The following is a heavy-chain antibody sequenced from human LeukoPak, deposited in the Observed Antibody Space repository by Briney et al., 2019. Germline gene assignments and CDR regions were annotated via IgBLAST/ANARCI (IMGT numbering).Heavy chain of an antibody. CDR2: IYYSGST. CDR3: ARGGDYGDLRYFDY. J-gene: IGHJ4*02. Sequence: SETLSLTCTVSGGSISSYYWSWIRQPPGKGLEWIGYIYYSGSTSYNPSLKSRVTISVDTSKNQFSLNLSSVTAADTAVYYCARGGDYGDLRYFDYWGQGTLVTVSS. D-gene: IGHD4-17*01. CDR1: GGSISSYY. V-gene: IGHV4-59*08.